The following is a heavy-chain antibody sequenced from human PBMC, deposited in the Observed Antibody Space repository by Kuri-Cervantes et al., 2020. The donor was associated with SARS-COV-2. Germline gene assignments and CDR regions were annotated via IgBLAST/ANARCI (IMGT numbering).Heavy chain of an antibody. CDR1: GGTFSSYA. Sequence: ASVKVSCKASGGTFSSYAISWVRQAPGQGLEWMGWISAYNGNTNYAQKLQGRVTMTTDTSTSTAYMELRSLTSDDTAIYYCAGSVTGDLGDYWGQGTLVTVSS. J-gene: IGHJ4*02. CDR2: ISAYNGNT. V-gene: IGHV1-18*01. D-gene: IGHD7-27*01. CDR3: AGSVTGDLGDY.